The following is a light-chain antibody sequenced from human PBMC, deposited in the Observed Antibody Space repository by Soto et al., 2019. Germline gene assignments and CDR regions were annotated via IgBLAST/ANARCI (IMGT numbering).Light chain of an antibody. CDR2: GAT. CDR1: QSVNSD. CDR3: QQYKKWPPLT. J-gene: IGKJ4*01. V-gene: IGKV3D-15*01. Sequence: EIVMTQSPATLSVSPGERVDLSCRASQSVNSDLAWYQRKPGQAPRLLIYGATTRATGIPARFSGSGSGTEFSLTISSLQSEDFALYYCQQYKKWPPLTFGGGTKVEIK.